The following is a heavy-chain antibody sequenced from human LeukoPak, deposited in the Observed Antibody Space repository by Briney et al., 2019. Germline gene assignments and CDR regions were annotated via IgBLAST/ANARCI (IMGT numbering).Heavy chain of an antibody. D-gene: IGHD2-15*01. CDR2: INPNSGGT. CDR1: GYTFTGYY. Sequence: GASVKVSCKASGYTFTGYYMHWVRQAPGQGLEWMGWINPNSGGTNYAQKFQGRVTMTRDTSISTAYMELSRLRSDDTAVYYCARNRCSGGSCYSFRWFDPWGQGTLVTVSS. J-gene: IGHJ5*02. V-gene: IGHV1-2*02. CDR3: ARNRCSGGSCYSFRWFDP.